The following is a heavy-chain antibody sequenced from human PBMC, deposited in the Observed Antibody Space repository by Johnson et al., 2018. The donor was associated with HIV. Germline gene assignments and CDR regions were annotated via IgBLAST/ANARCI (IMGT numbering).Heavy chain of an antibody. J-gene: IGHJ3*02. Sequence: VLLVESGGGLVQPGGSLRLSCAASGFTFSSYAMSWVRQAPGKGLEWVSAIGTAGDTYYADSVKGRFTISRDNSKNTLYLQMNSLRAEDTAVYYCARDVASVYGSGDHAFDIWGQGTMVTVSS. CDR2: IGTAGDT. CDR1: GFTFSSYA. V-gene: IGHV3-23*04. CDR3: ARDVASVYGSGDHAFDI. D-gene: IGHD3-10*01.